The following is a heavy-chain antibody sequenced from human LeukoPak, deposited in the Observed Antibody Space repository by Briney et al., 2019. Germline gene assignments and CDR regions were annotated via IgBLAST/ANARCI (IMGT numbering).Heavy chain of an antibody. J-gene: IGHJ4*02. CDR2: ISYDGSNK. D-gene: IGHD6-13*01. Sequence: GRSLRLSCAASGFTFSSYGMHWVRQAPGKGLEWVAVISYDGSNKYYADSVKGRLTISRDNSKNTLYLQMNSLRAEDTAVYYCAKAGSSSWYQYWGQGTLVTVSS. V-gene: IGHV3-30*18. CDR1: GFTFSSYG. CDR3: AKAGSSSWYQY.